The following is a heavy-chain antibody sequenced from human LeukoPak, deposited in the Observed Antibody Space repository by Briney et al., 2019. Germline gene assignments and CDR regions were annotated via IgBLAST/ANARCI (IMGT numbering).Heavy chain of an antibody. CDR1: GFTFSRNA. CDR3: AKDPYGTRYFDY. CDR2: LSGSGGDT. D-gene: IGHD2-2*01. V-gene: IGHV3-23*01. J-gene: IGHJ4*02. Sequence: GGSLRLSCAASGFTFSRNAMSWVRHAPGKGLAWVSSLSGSGGDTYYADSVKGRFTISRDNSKNTAYLQMNSLRAEDTAVYYCAKDPYGTRYFDYWGQGTLVTVSS.